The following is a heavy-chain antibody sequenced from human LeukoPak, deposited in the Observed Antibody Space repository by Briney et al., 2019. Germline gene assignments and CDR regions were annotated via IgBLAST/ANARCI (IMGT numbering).Heavy chain of an antibody. J-gene: IGHJ4*02. CDR1: GFTFSSYW. V-gene: IGHV3-7*01. Sequence: GGSLRLSCAASGFTFSSYWMSWVRQAPGKGLEWVANIKQDGSEKYYVDSVKGRFTISRDNAKNSLYLQMNSLRAEDTAVHYCARRDYGDYVHYFDYWGQGTLVTVSS. D-gene: IGHD4-17*01. CDR3: ARRDYGDYVHYFDY. CDR2: IKQDGSEK.